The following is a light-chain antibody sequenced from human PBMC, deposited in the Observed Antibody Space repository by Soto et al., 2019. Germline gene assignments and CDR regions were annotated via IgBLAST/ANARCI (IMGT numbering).Light chain of an antibody. V-gene: IGKV4-1*01. J-gene: IGKJ1*01. Sequence: DIVMTQSPDSLSVCLGERATINCKSSQSVLYSSNNKNYLAWYQQKPGQPPKLLIYWASTRESGVPDRFSGSGSGTDFTLTISRLQPEDFATYSCQHSTTWTFGQGTKVDIK. CDR2: WAS. CDR3: QHSTTWT. CDR1: QSVLYSSNNKNY.